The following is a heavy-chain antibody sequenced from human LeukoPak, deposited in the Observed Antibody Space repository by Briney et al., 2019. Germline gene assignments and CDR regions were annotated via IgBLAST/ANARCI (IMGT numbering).Heavy chain of an antibody. D-gene: IGHD2-15*01. Sequence: SETLSLTCAVSGGFISSSNWWSWVRQPPGKGLEWIGEIYHSGRTNYNPSLKSRVTVSVDTSKNQFSLKLSSVTAADTAVYYCARGPLGYCSGGSCPNWFDPWGQGTLVTVSS. CDR2: IYHSGRT. J-gene: IGHJ5*02. CDR1: GGFISSSNW. CDR3: ARGPLGYCSGGSCPNWFDP. V-gene: IGHV4-4*02.